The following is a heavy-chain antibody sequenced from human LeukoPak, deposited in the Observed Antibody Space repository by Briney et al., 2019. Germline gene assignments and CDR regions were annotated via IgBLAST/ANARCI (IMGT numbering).Heavy chain of an antibody. V-gene: IGHV4-59*12. D-gene: IGHD5-18*01. CDR1: GGSISSYY. CDR3: ARLRVRGYGYGPWEGPTWLDY. J-gene: IGHJ4*02. CDR2: IYYSGST. Sequence: SETLSLTCTVSGGSISSYYWSWIRQPPGKGLEWIGYIYYSGSTNYNPSLKSRVTISVDTSKTQFSLKLSSVTAADTAVYYCARLRVRGYGYGPWEGPTWLDYWGQGTLVTVSS.